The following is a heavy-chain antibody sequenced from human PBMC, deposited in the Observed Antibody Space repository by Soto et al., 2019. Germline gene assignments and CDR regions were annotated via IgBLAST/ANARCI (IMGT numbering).Heavy chain of an antibody. CDR2: IFHSGST. Sequence: PSETLSLTCAISGGSISDNNWCSCVRQPPGKGLEWIGEIFHSGSTNYNPSFKSRVTLLVDKSNNQFSLKLTSVTAADTAVYYCAKHDFWTLYNTGLDSWGQGTLVTVSS. CDR3: AKHDFWTLYNTGLDS. J-gene: IGHJ4*02. V-gene: IGHV4-4*02. D-gene: IGHD3-3*01. CDR1: GGSISDNNW.